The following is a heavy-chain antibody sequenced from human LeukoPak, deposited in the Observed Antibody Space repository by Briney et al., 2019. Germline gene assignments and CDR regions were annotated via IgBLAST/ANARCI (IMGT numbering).Heavy chain of an antibody. CDR2: ISSSGSAI. D-gene: IGHD2-15*01. J-gene: IGHJ4*02. Sequence: QSGGSLRLSCAASGFPLSSYSINWVRQAPGKGLEWVSYISSSGSAIYYVDSVKGRFTVSRDNAKNSLFPQMNSPRAEDTAVYYCVRVKGSYFDYWGQGALVTVSS. CDR3: VRVKGSYFDY. CDR1: GFPLSSYS. V-gene: IGHV3-48*01.